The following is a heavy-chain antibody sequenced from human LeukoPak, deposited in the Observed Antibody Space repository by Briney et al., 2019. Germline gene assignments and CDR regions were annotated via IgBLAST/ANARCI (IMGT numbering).Heavy chain of an antibody. CDR2: LYNAGST. V-gene: IGHV3-53*01. J-gene: IGHJ6*02. CDR3: ARGPTIRYSSSWCPLDV. CDR1: GFTVSNKY. Sequence: GGSLRLSCVASGFTVSNKYMSWVCQAPGKGLEWVSVLYNAGSTYYADSVKGRFTISRDNSKNTVYLQMNSLRAEDTAVYYCARGPTIRYSSSWCPLDVWGQGTTVTVSS. D-gene: IGHD6-13*01.